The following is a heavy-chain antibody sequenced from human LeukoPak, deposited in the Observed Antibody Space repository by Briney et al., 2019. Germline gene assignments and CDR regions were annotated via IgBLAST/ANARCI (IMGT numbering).Heavy chain of an antibody. D-gene: IGHD6-6*01. CDR1: GYTFTSYG. CDR2: ISAYNGNT. V-gene: IGHV1-18*01. CDR3: ARGRDSSSSNGDY. J-gene: IGHJ4*02. Sequence: ASVKVSCKASGYTFTSYGISWVRQAPGQGLEWMGWISAYNGNTNYAQKFQGRVTMTRNTSISTAYMELSSLRSEDTAVYYCARGRDSSSSNGDYWGQGTLVTVSS.